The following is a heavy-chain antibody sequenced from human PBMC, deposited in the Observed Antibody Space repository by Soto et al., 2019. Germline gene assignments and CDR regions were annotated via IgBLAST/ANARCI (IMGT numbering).Heavy chain of an antibody. V-gene: IGHV3-23*01. CDR3: AKDLEPYSSPNCFDP. CDR2: ISGTGGGT. D-gene: IGHD6-13*01. CDR1: GFTFYNFA. J-gene: IGHJ5*02. Sequence: EVQLLESGGTLVQPGGSLRLSCAASGFTFYNFAMSWVRQAPGKGLEWVSSISGTGGGTYYAESVKGRFTTSRDNSKNTLYLQMNSLRVEDTAIYYCAKDLEPYSSPNCFDPWGQGTLVTVSP.